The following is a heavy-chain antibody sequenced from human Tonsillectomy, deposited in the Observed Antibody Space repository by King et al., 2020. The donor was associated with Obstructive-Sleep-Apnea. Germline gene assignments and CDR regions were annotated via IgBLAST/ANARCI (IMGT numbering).Heavy chain of an antibody. V-gene: IGHV3-73*01. D-gene: IGHD6-19*01. CDR2: IRSKANCYAT. CDR1: GFTFSGSA. CDR3: TRHRSGWWIRCARNYYGMDV. Sequence: VQLVESGGGLVQPGGSLKLSCAASGFTFSGSAMHWVRQASEKGLEWVGRIRSKANCYATAYAASVKGRFTISRDDSKNTAYLHMNSLKTEDTAVYYWTRHRSGWWIRCARNYYGMDVWGQGTTVTVSS. J-gene: IGHJ6*02.